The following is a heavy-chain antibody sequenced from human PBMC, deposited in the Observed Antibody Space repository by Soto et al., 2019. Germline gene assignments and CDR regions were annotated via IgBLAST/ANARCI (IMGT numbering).Heavy chain of an antibody. CDR1: GGSFSGYY. D-gene: IGHD3-16*02. CDR2: INHSGST. Sequence: PSETLSLTCAVYGGSFSGYYWSWIRQPPGKGLEWIGEINHSGSTNYNPSLKSRVTISVDTSKNQFSLKLSSVTAADTAVYYCARGKRSDYVRGSYRYHWDYWGQGTVVTVSS. J-gene: IGHJ4*02. CDR3: ARGKRSDYVRGSYRYHWDY. V-gene: IGHV4-34*01.